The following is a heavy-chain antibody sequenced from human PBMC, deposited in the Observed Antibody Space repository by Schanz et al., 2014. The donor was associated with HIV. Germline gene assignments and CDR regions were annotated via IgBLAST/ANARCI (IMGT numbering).Heavy chain of an antibody. CDR1: GYTFTNYG. Sequence: QVQLVQSGAEVKKPGSSVKVSCKASGYTFTNYGISWVRQAPGQGLEWMGGMNPNSGNTGYAQKFQGRGTMTRNTSISKAYMELSSLRSEDTAVYYCAREVDIVVVPAAIVGWFDPWGQGTLVTVSS. J-gene: IGHJ5*02. V-gene: IGHV1-8*02. CDR2: MNPNSGNT. CDR3: AREVDIVVVPAAIVGWFDP. D-gene: IGHD2-2*03.